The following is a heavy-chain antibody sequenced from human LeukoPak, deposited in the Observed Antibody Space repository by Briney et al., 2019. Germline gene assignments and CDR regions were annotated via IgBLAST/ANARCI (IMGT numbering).Heavy chain of an antibody. CDR3: ARAGLRFLEWLSGGSRLDP. Sequence: SETLSLTCAVYGGSFSGYCWSWIRQPPGKGLEWIGEINHSGSTNYNPSLKSRVTISVDTSKNQFSLKLSSVTAADTAVYYCARAGLRFLEWLSGGSRLDPWGQGTLVTVSS. J-gene: IGHJ5*02. CDR1: GGSFSGYC. CDR2: INHSGST. V-gene: IGHV4-34*01. D-gene: IGHD3-3*01.